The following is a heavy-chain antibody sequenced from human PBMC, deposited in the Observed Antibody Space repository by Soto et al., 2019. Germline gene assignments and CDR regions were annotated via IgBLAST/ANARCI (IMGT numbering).Heavy chain of an antibody. D-gene: IGHD3-9*01. CDR3: ASLLLTGYYDAFDI. CDR1: GFTFSSYS. J-gene: IGHJ3*02. Sequence: KAGGSLRLSCAASGFTFSSYSMNWVRQAPGKGLEWVSSISSSSSYIYYADSVKGRFTISRDNAKNSLYLQMNSLRAEDTAVYYCASLLLTGYYDAFDIWGQGTMVTVSS. V-gene: IGHV3-21*01. CDR2: ISSSSSYI.